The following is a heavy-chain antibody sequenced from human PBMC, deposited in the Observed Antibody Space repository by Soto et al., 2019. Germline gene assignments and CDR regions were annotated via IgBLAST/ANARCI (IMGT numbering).Heavy chain of an antibody. CDR3: ANDLLPNTVTTCGS. CDR1: GFTFDSYG. J-gene: IGHJ5*02. D-gene: IGHD4-17*01. Sequence: QVQLEESGGGVVQPGRSLRLYCAASGFTFDSYGMHWVRQAPGKGLEWVAVISSDGNNKYYADSVKGRFTISRDNFKNTLYLQMSSLRADDTAVYYCANDLLPNTVTTCGSWGQGTLVTVSS. V-gene: IGHV3-30*18. CDR2: ISSDGNNK.